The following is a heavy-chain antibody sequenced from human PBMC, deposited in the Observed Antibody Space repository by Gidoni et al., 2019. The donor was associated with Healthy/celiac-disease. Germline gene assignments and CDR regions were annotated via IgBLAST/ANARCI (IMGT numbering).Heavy chain of an antibody. D-gene: IGHD5-18*01. CDR2: IIPIFGTA. J-gene: IGHJ5*02. CDR3: ARDLYSYGYGAVDP. V-gene: IGHV1-69*01. Sequence: EVTKPGSSVKVSCTASGGTFSSYAISWVRQAPGQGLEWLGGIIPIFGTANYAQKFQGRVTITADESTSTAYMELSSLRSEDTAVYYCARDLYSYGYGAVDPWGQGTLVTVSS. CDR1: GGTFSSYA.